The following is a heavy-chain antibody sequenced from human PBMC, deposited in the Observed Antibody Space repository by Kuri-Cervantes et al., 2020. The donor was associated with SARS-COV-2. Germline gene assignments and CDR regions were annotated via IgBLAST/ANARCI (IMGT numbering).Heavy chain of an antibody. CDR3: VRDGDHWNFDY. CDR1: GFTFSNYW. J-gene: IGHJ4*02. V-gene: IGHV3-74*01. CDR2: INPDGSYT. Sequence: GESLKISCAASGFTFSNYWIHWVRQAPGKGLVWVSRINPDGSYTNNADSVKGRFTLSRDNAKNMLFLQMNSLRAEDTAVYYCVRDGDHWNFDYWGQGTLVTVSS. D-gene: IGHD1-1*01.